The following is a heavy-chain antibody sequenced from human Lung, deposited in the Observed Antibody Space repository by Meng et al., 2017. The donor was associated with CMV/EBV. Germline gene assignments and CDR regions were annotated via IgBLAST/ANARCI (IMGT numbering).Heavy chain of an antibody. D-gene: IGHD3-22*01. CDR2: INPNSGAS. CDR3: ATWDHDTSASRDY. Sequence: ASGYTFSGYYMHWVRQAPGQGPEWMGRINPNSGASIFAQNFQGRVTLTWDTSISTGYMELSSLKSDDTAVYYCATWDHDTSASRDYWGPGTLVTVSS. CDR1: GYTFSGYY. V-gene: IGHV1-2*06. J-gene: IGHJ4*02.